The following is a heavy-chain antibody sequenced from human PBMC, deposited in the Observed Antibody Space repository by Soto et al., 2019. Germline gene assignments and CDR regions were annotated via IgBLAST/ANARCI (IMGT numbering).Heavy chain of an antibody. J-gene: IGHJ4*02. CDR3: AKESREYNAYDYS. Sequence: EVQLVESGGGLVKPGGSLRLSCAASGFTFSSYSMNWVRQAPGKGLEWVSIITITGFIDYADSVKGRFTISRDKDKSSLYLQMNSLRAEDTAVYYCAKESREYNAYDYSWGQGTLVTVSS. CDR2: IITITGFI. V-gene: IGHV3-21*02. D-gene: IGHD5-12*01. CDR1: GFTFSSYS.